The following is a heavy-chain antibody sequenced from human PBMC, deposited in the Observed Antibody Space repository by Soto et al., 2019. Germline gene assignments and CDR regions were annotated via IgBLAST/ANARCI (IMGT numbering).Heavy chain of an antibody. CDR1: GYTFTSYY. CDR3: VVRAVAGTERYYFDY. CDR2: INPSGGST. D-gene: IGHD6-19*01. V-gene: IGHV1-46*01. Sequence: VKVSCKASGYTFTSYYMHWVRQAPGQGLEWMGIINPSGGSTSYAQKFQGRVTMTRDTSTSTVYMELSSLRSEDTAVYYCVVRAVAGTERYYFDYWGQGTLVTVSS. J-gene: IGHJ4*02.